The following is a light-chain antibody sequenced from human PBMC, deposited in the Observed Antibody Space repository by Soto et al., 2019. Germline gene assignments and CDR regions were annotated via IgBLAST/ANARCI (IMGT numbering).Light chain of an antibody. CDR1: SPNIGNNA. V-gene: IGLV1-36*01. CDR2: YDD. J-gene: IGLJ1*01. Sequence: QSVLTQPPSVSEAPRQRVTISCSGSSPNIGNNAVNWYQQLPGKAPKLLIYYDDLLPSGVSDRFSGSKSGTSASLAISGLQSEDEADYYCAAWDDSLNGRYVFGTGTKVTVL. CDR3: AAWDDSLNGRYV.